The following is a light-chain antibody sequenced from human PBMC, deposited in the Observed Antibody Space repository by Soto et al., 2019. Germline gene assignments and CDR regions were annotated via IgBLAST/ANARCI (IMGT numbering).Light chain of an antibody. CDR2: DAS. Sequence: DIQMTQSPSSLSASLGDRVTLTCQASQDIANYLNWYQQKPGQAPKLLIYDASTLETGVPSRFSGGGSGTDFTFTISSLQPEDIATYYCQQYDNLPLTFGGGTKVEIK. J-gene: IGKJ4*01. CDR1: QDIANY. V-gene: IGKV1-33*01. CDR3: QQYDNLPLT.